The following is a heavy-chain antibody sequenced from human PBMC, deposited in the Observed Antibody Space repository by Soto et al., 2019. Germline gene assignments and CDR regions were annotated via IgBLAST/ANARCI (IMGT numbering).Heavy chain of an antibody. CDR1: GGSISSDY. Sequence: QVQLQESGPGLVKPSETLSLTCSVSGGSISSDYWSWIRQPPGKVLEWIGYIYYTGSTNYNPSLKRRVNISVDTSQNQFTLTPRSVTAADTAVYSCARARRGVVVVAAREMDVWGQGTTVTVSS. D-gene: IGHD2-15*01. CDR3: ARARRGVVVVAAREMDV. J-gene: IGHJ6*02. CDR2: IYYTGST. V-gene: IGHV4-59*01.